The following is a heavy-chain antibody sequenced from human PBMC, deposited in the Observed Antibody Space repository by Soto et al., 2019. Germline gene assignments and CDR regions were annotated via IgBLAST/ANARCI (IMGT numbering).Heavy chain of an antibody. Sequence: SETLSLTCTVSGGSISSGDYYWAWIRQPPGEGLQWIGSINYSGATYYYPSLKSRVTISVDTSKNQFSLKMYSVTATDTAVYYCARQTPLLRTGTDYWGQGRLVTV. CDR3: ARQTPLLRTGTDY. CDR2: INYSGAT. CDR1: GGSISSGDYY. V-gene: IGHV4-39*01. J-gene: IGHJ4*02. D-gene: IGHD1-1*01.